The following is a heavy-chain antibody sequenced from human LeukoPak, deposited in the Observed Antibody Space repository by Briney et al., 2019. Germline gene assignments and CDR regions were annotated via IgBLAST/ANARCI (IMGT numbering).Heavy chain of an antibody. V-gene: IGHV3-21*01. CDR1: GFTFRSYN. CDR3: ARGASRADY. CDR2: ISSSSSYI. J-gene: IGHJ4*02. Sequence: GGSLRLSCAAPGFTFRSYNMNWVRQAPGKRPEWVSSISSSSSYIYYADSVKGRFTISRDNAKNSLYLQMNSLRAEDTALYYCARGASRADYWGQGTLVTVSS.